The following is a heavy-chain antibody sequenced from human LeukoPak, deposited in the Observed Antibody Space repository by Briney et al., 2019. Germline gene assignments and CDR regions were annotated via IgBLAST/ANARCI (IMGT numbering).Heavy chain of an antibody. CDR1: GGSISSSSYY. V-gene: IGHV4-39*07. CDR2: IYYSGST. J-gene: IGHJ4*02. D-gene: IGHD3-10*01. CDR3: AAQRMVRGRSTDY. Sequence: SETLSLTCTVSGGSISSSSYYWGWIRQPPGKGLEWIGSIYYSGSTYYNPSLKSRVTISVDTSKNQFSLKLSSVTAADTAVYYCAAQRMVRGRSTDYWGQGTLVTVSS.